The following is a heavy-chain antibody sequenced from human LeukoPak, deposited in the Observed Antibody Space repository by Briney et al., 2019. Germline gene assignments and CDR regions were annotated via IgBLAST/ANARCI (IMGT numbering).Heavy chain of an antibody. D-gene: IGHD2-2*01. CDR3: AGVVPARGHDY. Sequence: GASVKVSCKASGGTFSSYAISWVRQAPGQGLEWMGGIIPIFGTANYAQKFQGRVTITADESTSTAYMELSSLRPEDTAVYYCAGVVPARGHDYWGQGTLVTVSS. CDR1: GGTFSSYA. CDR2: IIPIFGTA. J-gene: IGHJ4*02. V-gene: IGHV1-69*01.